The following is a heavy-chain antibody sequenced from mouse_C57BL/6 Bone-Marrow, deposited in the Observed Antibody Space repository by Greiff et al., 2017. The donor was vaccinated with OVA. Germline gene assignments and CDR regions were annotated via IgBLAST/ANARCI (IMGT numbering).Heavy chain of an antibody. Sequence: QVQLQQSGAELVKPGASVKISCKASGYAFSSYWMNWVKQRPGKGLEWIGQIYPGDGDTNYNGKFKGKATLTADKSSSTAYMQLSSLTSEDSAVYFCARGWKYSNSAWFAYWGQGTLVTVSA. J-gene: IGHJ3*01. D-gene: IGHD2-5*01. V-gene: IGHV1-80*01. CDR2: IYPGDGDT. CDR3: ARGWKYSNSAWFAY. CDR1: GYAFSSYW.